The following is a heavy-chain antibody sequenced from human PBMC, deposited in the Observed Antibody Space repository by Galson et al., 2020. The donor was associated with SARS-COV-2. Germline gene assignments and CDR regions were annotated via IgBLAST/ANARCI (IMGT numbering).Heavy chain of an antibody. D-gene: IGHD5-12*01. CDR3: ARGHIRSDGYIGYEFYF. CDR1: GFIFSRYE. CDR2: ISSSGSTM. V-gene: IGHV3-48*03. Sequence: GESLKISCAASGFIFSRYELNWVRQAPGKGLEWVSYISSSGSTMNYADSVKGRFAISRDNAKNSLSLQMDSLRVEDTAVYYCARGHIRSDGYIGYEFYFWGQGTLVIVSS. J-gene: IGHJ4*02.